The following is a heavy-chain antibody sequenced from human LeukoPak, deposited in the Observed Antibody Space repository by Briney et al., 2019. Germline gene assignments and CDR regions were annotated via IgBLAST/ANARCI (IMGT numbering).Heavy chain of an antibody. V-gene: IGHV3-66*01. J-gene: IGHJ4*02. CDR1: GFTVSSNY. D-gene: IGHD3-3*01. CDR3: ARNYYDFWSGQKTYYYDY. CDR2: IYSGGST. Sequence: PGGSLRLSCAASGFTVSSNYMSWVRQAPGKGLEWVSVIYSGGSTYYADSVKGRFTISRDNSKNTLYLQMNSLRAEDTAVYYCARNYYDFWSGQKTYYYDYWGQGTLVTVSS.